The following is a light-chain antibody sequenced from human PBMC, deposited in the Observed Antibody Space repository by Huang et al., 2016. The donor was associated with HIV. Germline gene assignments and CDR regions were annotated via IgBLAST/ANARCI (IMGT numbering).Light chain of an antibody. Sequence: DIQLTQSPSSLSASVGDGLTITCRASENIVYSLSWFRQRPGRAPEALIYVASRLHAGVPSKFRATGSGTNFTLSIDGLGPEDFATYYCQQSRSLPRTYGGGTKVDI. CDR2: VAS. CDR1: ENIVYS. V-gene: IGKV1-39*01. J-gene: IGKJ4*01. CDR3: QQSRSLPRT.